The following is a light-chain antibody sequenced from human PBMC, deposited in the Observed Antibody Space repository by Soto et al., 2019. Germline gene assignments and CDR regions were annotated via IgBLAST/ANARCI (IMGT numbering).Light chain of an antibody. CDR2: EVS. J-gene: IGLJ2*01. CDR1: SSDVGGYNY. CDR3: SSYAGNNKI. Sequence: QPVLTQPPSGYGAHVQPVGITCTGTSSDVGGYNYVSWYQQHPGKAPKLIIYEVSQRPSGVPDRFSGSKSGNTASLTVSGLQAEDEANYYCSSYAGNNKIFGGGTQLTVL. V-gene: IGLV2-8*01.